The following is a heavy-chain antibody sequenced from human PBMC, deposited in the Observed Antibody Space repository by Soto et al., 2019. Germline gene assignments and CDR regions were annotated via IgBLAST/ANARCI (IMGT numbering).Heavy chain of an antibody. D-gene: IGHD3-3*01. CDR2: IIPIFVTA. J-gene: IGHJ6*04. V-gene: IGHV1-69*13. Sequence: ASVKVSCKASGGTFSSYAISWVRQAPGQGLEWMGGIIPIFVTANYAQKFQGRVTITADESTSTAYMELSSLRSEDTAVYYCARARLRFLAWSHPPVRYYYYYGMDVWGKGTTVTVSS. CDR3: ARARLRFLAWSHPPVRYYYYYGMDV. CDR1: GGTFSSYA.